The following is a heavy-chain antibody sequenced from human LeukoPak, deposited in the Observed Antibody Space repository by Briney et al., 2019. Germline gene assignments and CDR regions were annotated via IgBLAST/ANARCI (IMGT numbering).Heavy chain of an antibody. Sequence: PSETLSLTCAVYGGSFSGSYWSWIRQPPGKGLEWIGEINHSGSTNYNPSLKSRVTISVDTSKNQFSLKLSSVTAADTAVYYCARARLAARRTNWFDPWGQGTLVTVSS. J-gene: IGHJ5*02. V-gene: IGHV4-34*01. CDR1: GGSFSGSY. CDR2: INHSGST. D-gene: IGHD6-6*01. CDR3: ARARLAARRTNWFDP.